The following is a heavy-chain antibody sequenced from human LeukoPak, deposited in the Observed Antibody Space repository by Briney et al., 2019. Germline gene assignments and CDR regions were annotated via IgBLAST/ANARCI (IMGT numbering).Heavy chain of an antibody. CDR1: GFTFSTYA. CDR3: ARDGNWNRYFDY. J-gene: IGHJ4*02. V-gene: IGHV3-30*04. Sequence: PGGSLRLSCAASGFTFSTYAMHWVRQAPGKGLEWVAIISYDGRNKYYADFVKGRFTISRDNSKNTLYLQMNSLRAEDTTVYYCARDGNWNRYFDYWGQGTLVTVSS. CDR2: ISYDGRNK. D-gene: IGHD1-20*01.